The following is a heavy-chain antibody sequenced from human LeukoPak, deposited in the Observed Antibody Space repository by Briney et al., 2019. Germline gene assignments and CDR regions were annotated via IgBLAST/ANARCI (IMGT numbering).Heavy chain of an antibody. J-gene: IGHJ4*02. V-gene: IGHV4-31*03. Sequence: SETLSLTCTVSGGSISSGGYYWSWIRQHPGKGLEWIGYIYYSGSTYYNPSLKSRVIISVDTSKNQFSLKLSSVTAADTAVYYCARGPHTGVNYYDSSGYYYWGQGTLVTVSS. CDR3: ARGPHTGVNYYDSSGYYY. D-gene: IGHD3-22*01. CDR1: GGSISSGGYY. CDR2: IYYSGST.